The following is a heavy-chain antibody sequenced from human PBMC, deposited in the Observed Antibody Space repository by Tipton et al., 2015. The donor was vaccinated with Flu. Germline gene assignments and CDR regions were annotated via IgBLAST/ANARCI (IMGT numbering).Heavy chain of an antibody. Sequence: TLSLTCTVSGGSISSSSYYWGWIRQPPGKGLEWIGSIYYSGSTYYNPSLKSRVTISVDTSKNQFSLKLSSVTAADTVVYYCARRGIVVVRRSDAFDIWGQGTMVTVSS. CDR1: GGSISSSSYY. CDR3: ARRGIVVVRRSDAFDI. CDR2: IYYSGST. V-gene: IGHV4-39*07. D-gene: IGHD3-22*01. J-gene: IGHJ3*02.